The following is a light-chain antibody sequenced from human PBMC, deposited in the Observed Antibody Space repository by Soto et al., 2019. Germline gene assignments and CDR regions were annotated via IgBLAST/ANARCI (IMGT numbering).Light chain of an antibody. Sequence: DIQMTQSPSSLSASVGDRVTITCRASQSIGRYLNWYKQTPGRAPKFLISAASSLQSGVPSRFSGSGSGTDFTLTISSLQPEDFATYYCQQSYYTPLTFGGGTK. CDR1: QSIGRY. V-gene: IGKV1-39*01. CDR3: QQSYYTPLT. CDR2: AAS. J-gene: IGKJ4*01.